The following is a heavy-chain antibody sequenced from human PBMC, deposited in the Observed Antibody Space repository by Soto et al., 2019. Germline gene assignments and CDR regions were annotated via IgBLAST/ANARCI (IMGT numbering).Heavy chain of an antibody. D-gene: IGHD3-22*01. CDR1: GGTFSSYT. J-gene: IGHJ5*02. Sequence: SVKVSCKASGGTFSSYTISWVRQAPGQGLEWMGRIIPILGIANYAQKFQGRVTITADKSTSTAYMGLSSLRSEDTAVYYCARGPRIAQTGIDYYESSGYYQGDWVGPWGQ. V-gene: IGHV1-69*02. CDR3: ARGPRIAQTGIDYYESSGYYQGDWVGP. CDR2: IIPILGIA.